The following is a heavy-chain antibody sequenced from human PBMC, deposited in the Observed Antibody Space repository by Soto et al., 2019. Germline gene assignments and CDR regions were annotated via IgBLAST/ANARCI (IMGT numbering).Heavy chain of an antibody. D-gene: IGHD2-15*01. J-gene: IGHJ6*02. CDR2: ISYDGSNI. CDR3: ARMGLLHGMDV. V-gene: IGHV3-30*09. Sequence: QVQVVESGGGVVQPGRSLRLSCAASGFTFSSYAMHWVRQAPGKGLEWVALISYDGSNIYYADSVKGRFAISRDNSKNTLYLQMNSLRAEDTAVYYCARMGLLHGMDVWGQGTTVTGSS. CDR1: GFTFSSYA.